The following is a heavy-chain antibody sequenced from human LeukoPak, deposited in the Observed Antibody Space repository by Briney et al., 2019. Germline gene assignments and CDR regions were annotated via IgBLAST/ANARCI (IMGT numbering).Heavy chain of an antibody. J-gene: IGHJ6*02. D-gene: IGHD1-7*01. CDR1: GGSISSYY. Sequence: NSSETLSLTCTVSGGSISSYYWGWIRQPAGKGLEWIGRFYTSGSTNYNPSLKSRVTISVDTSKNQFSLKLSSVTAADTAVYYCARAQITGTTRSYDVYYYYGMDVWGQGTTVTVSS. CDR3: ARAQITGTTRSYDVYYYYGMDV. CDR2: FYTSGST. V-gene: IGHV4-4*07.